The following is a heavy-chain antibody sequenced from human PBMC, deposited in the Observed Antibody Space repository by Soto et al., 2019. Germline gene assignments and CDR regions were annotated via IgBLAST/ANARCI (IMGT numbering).Heavy chain of an antibody. V-gene: IGHV1-69*04. CDR1: GGTFSTYT. CDR3: AGDPDSHYNDSHASSYP. Sequence: SVKVSCKASGGTFSTYTITWVRQAPGQGLEWMGRIIPIIGIINYAQKFQGRVTITADKFTGTAYMELTRLRSDDTAVYYCAGDPDSHYNDSHASSYPWGQGTLVSVSS. J-gene: IGHJ5*02. CDR2: IIPIIGII. D-gene: IGHD3-22*01.